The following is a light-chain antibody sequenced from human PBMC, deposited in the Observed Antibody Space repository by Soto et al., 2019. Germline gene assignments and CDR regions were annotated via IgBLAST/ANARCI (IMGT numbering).Light chain of an antibody. J-gene: IGKJ2*01. Sequence: EVVLTQSPGTLSFSPGERATLSCRTSQRVTSGYLAWYQHKPGQPPRLLIYGVSNRPTGVPDRFSGSGSGTDFTLTISRLEPEDFAVYYCQHFGDSRYTFGQGTKL. CDR1: QRVTSGY. CDR3: QHFGDSRYT. CDR2: GVS. V-gene: IGKV3-20*01.